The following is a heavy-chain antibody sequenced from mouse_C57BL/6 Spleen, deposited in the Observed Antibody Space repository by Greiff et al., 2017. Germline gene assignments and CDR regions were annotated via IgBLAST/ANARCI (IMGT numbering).Heavy chain of an antibody. CDR2: IWRGGST. V-gene: IGHV2-5*01. J-gene: IGHJ4*01. CDR1: GFSLTSYG. CDR3: AKVAGAGDYYAMDY. D-gene: IGHD4-1*01. Sequence: QVQLQQSGPGLVQPSQSLSITCTVSGFSLTSYGVHWVRQSPGKGLEWLGVIWRGGSTDYNAAFMSRLSITKDNSKCQVFFKMNSLQADDTAIYYCAKVAGAGDYYAMDYWGQGTSVTVSS.